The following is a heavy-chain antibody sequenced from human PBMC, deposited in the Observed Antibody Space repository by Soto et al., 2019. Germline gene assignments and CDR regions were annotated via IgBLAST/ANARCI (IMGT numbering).Heavy chain of an antibody. CDR1: GFTFSSQW. CDR2: IKPDGSDR. V-gene: IGHV3-7*01. Sequence: VQLVESGGGLVQPGGSLRLSCAASGFTFSSQWMSWVRLTPGTGLEWVANIKPDGSDRYYVDSVKGRFTISRDNAKNSLHLQMSSLRAEDTAVYYCARGYSWGQGTLVTVSS. J-gene: IGHJ4*02. CDR3: ARGYS.